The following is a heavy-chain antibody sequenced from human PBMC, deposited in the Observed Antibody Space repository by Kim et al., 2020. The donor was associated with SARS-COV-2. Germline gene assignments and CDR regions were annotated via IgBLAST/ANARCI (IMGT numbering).Heavy chain of an antibody. V-gene: IGHV4-61*02. CDR2: IYTSGST. Sequence: SETLSLTCTVYGGSISSGSYYWSWIRQPAGKGLEWIGRIYTSGSTNYNPSLKSRVTISVDTSKNQFSLKLSSVTAADTAVYYCAREVAKRFDPWGQGTLVTVSS. J-gene: IGHJ5*02. D-gene: IGHD2-15*01. CDR1: GGSISSGSYY. CDR3: AREVAKRFDP.